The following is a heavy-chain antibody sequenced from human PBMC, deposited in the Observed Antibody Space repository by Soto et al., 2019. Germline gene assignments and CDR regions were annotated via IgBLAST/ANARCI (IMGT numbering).Heavy chain of an antibody. CDR1: GGSISSYY. CDR2: IYYSGST. Sequence: SETLSLTCTVSGGSISSYYWSWIRQPPGKGLDWIGHIYYSGSTNYNPSLKSRVTISVDTSKNQFSLKPSSVTAADTAVYYCARASPYSSGWDNWFDPWGQGTLVTVSS. D-gene: IGHD6-19*01. J-gene: IGHJ5*02. V-gene: IGHV4-59*01. CDR3: ARASPYSSGWDNWFDP.